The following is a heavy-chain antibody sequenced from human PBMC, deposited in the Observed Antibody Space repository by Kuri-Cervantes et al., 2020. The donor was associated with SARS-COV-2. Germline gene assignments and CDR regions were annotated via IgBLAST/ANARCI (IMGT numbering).Heavy chain of an antibody. D-gene: IGHD1-26*01. V-gene: IGHV3-30*04. CDR1: GFTFSSYA. CDR3: ARPYSGSYQSWFDP. Sequence: GGSLRLSCAASGFTFSSYAMHWVRQAPGKGLEWVAVISYDGSNKYYADSVKGRFTISRDNSKNTPYLQMNSLRAEDTAVYYCARPYSGSYQSWFDPWGQGTLVTVSS. J-gene: IGHJ5*02. CDR2: ISYDGSNK.